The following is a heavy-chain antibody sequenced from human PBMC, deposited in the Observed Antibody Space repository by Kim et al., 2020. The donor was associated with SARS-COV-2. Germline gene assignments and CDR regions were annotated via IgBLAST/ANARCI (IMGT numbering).Heavy chain of an antibody. V-gene: IGHV1-46*01. CDR2: GSI. D-gene: IGHD2-2*01. Sequence: GSIRYAQKFQGRVTMTRDTSTSTVYMELSSLRSEDTAVYYCARDAVPLDYWGQGTLVTVSS. J-gene: IGHJ4*02. CDR3: ARDAVPLDY.